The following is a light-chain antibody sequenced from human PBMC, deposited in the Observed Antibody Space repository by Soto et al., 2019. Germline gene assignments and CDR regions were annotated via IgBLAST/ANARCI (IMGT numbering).Light chain of an antibody. CDR2: DVS. Sequence: QSALTQPASVSGSPGQSITISCTGTSSDVGGYNYVSWYQQHPGKAPKLMIYDVSNRPSGVSYRFSGSKSGNTASQTISGLQAEDEADYYCSSYTSSSTLVFGGGTKLTVL. V-gene: IGLV2-14*01. CDR3: SSYTSSSTLV. J-gene: IGLJ2*01. CDR1: SSDVGGYNY.